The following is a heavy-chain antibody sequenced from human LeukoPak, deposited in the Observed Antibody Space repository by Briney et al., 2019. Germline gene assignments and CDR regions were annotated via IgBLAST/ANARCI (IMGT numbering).Heavy chain of an antibody. V-gene: IGHV3-30*04. CDR1: GFTFNDYT. D-gene: IGHD3-10*01. CDR3: ARELWFGELFFDY. J-gene: IGHJ4*02. CDR2: ISYDGSNK. Sequence: GKSLRLSCAASGFTFNDYTIRWVRQAPGKGLEWVAVISYDGSNKYYADSVKGRFTISRDTSKNTLYLQMNSLRAEDTAIYFCARELWFGELFFDYWGQGTLVTVSS.